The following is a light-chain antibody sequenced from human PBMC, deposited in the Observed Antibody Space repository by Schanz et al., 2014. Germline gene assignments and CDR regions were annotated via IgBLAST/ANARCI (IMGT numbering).Light chain of an antibody. CDR1: ESISSY. Sequence: DIQMTQSPSSLSASVGDRVTITCRASESISSYLNWYQQKSGKAPKLLIYTASTLQGGVPSRFSGSGYGTDFTLTITSLQPEDFATYYCQQSYSTPPLTFGGGTKVEIK. CDR3: QQSYSTPPLT. V-gene: IGKV1-39*01. J-gene: IGKJ4*01. CDR2: TAS.